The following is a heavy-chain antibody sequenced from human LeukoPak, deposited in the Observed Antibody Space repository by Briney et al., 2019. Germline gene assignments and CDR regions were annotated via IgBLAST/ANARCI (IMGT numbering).Heavy chain of an antibody. V-gene: IGHV3-66*02. CDR3: AREIAARLDY. CDR2: IYSGGST. Sequence: PGGSLRLSCAASGFTVSSNYMSWVRQAPGKGLEWVSVIYSGGSTYYADSVKGRFTISRDNSKNTLYLQMNGLRAEDTAVYYCAREIAARLDYWGQGTLVTVSS. D-gene: IGHD6-6*01. J-gene: IGHJ4*02. CDR1: GFTVSSNY.